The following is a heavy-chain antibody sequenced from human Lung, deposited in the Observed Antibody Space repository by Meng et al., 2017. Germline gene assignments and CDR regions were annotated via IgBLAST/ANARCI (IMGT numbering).Heavy chain of an antibody. D-gene: IGHD1-26*01. CDR3: ARFDISSSGRGDY. CDR2: IFHSGST. V-gene: IGHV4-4*02. CDR1: GGSITSSTW. J-gene: IGHJ4*02. Sequence: QVQLQASGPALVKPSGTLSLTCAVSGGSITSSTWWSWVRQTPGKGLEWFGEIFHSGSTNYNPPLESRVTISVDKSKNQFSLKVYSVTAADTATYYCARFDISSSGRGDYWGQGILVTVSS.